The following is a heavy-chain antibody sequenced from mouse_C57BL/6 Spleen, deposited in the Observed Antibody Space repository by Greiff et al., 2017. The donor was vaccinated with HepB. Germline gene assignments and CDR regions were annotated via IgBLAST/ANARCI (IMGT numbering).Heavy chain of an antibody. CDR2: IDPSDSYT. Sequence: QVQLQQPGAELVMPGASVKLSCKASGYTFTSYWMHWVKQRPGQGLEWIGEIDPSDSYTNYNQKFKGKSTLTVDKSSSTAYMQLSSLTSEDSAVYYCARSGDGPWFAYWGQGTLVTVSA. D-gene: IGHD2-3*01. J-gene: IGHJ3*01. V-gene: IGHV1-69*01. CDR1: GYTFTSYW. CDR3: ARSGDGPWFAY.